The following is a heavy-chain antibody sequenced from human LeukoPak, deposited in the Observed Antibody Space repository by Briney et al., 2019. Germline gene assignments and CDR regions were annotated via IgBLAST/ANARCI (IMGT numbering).Heavy chain of an antibody. CDR1: GGTFSSYA. J-gene: IGHJ4*02. Sequence: GASVKVSCKASGGTFSSYAISWVRQAPGQGLEWMGGIIPIFGTANYAQKFQGRVTITADKSTSTAYMELSSLRSEDTAVYYCACSITIFGVVHNDYWGQGTLVTVSS. D-gene: IGHD3-3*01. V-gene: IGHV1-69*06. CDR3: ACSITIFGVVHNDY. CDR2: IIPIFGTA.